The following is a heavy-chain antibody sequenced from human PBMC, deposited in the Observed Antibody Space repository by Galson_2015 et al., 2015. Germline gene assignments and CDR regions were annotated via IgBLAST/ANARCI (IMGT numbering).Heavy chain of an antibody. Sequence: SVKVSCKASGYTFTGYYMHWVRQAPGQGLEWMGRINPNSGGTNYAQKFQGRVTMTRDTSISTAYMELSRLRSDDTAVYYCARPQAAAGTGYYYYMDVWGKGTTVTVSS. CDR1: GYTFTGYY. J-gene: IGHJ6*03. V-gene: IGHV1-2*06. CDR2: INPNSGGT. CDR3: ARPQAAAGTGYYYYMDV. D-gene: IGHD6-13*01.